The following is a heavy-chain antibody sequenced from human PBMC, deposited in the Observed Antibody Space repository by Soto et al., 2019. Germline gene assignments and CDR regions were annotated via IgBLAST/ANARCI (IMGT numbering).Heavy chain of an antibody. CDR1: GFTFSNAW. J-gene: IGHJ6*02. D-gene: IGHD2-2*01. Sequence: GGSLRLSCAASGFTFSNAWMNWVRQAPGKGLEWVGRIKSKTDGGTTDYAAPVKGRFTISRDDSKNTLYLQMNSLKTEDTAVYYCTTPAPAAIHYYYYYGMDVWGQGTTVTVSS. CDR2: IKSKTDGGTT. V-gene: IGHV3-15*07. CDR3: TTPAPAAIHYYYYYGMDV.